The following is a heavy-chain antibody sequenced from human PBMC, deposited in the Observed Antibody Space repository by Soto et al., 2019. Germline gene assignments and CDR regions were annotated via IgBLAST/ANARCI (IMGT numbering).Heavy chain of an antibody. CDR2: IYSGGST. CDR1: GFTVSSNY. CDR3: ARDFDGYYGSGSPAGY. V-gene: IGHV3-66*01. D-gene: IGHD3-10*01. J-gene: IGHJ4*02. Sequence: EMQLVESGGGLVQPGGSLRLSCAASGFTVSSNYMSWVRQAPGKGLEWVSVIYSGGSTYYADSVKGRFTISRENSKNTLYLQMNSLRGEDTAVYYCARDFDGYYGSGSPAGYWGQGTLVTVSS.